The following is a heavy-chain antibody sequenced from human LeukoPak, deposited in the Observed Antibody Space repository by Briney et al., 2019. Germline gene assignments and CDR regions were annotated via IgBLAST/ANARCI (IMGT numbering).Heavy chain of an antibody. CDR3: AELGITMIGGV. V-gene: IGHV3-64*01. CDR1: GFTFSSYA. Sequence: GGSLRLSCAASGFTFSSYAMHWVRQAPGKGLEYVSAISSNGGSTYYANSVKGRFTISRDNAKNSLYLQMNSLRAEDTAVYYCAELGITMIGGVWGKGTTVTISS. D-gene: IGHD3-10*02. CDR2: ISSNGGST. J-gene: IGHJ6*04.